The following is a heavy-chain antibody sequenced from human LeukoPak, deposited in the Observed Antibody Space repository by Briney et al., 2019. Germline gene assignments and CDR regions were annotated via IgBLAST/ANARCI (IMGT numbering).Heavy chain of an antibody. CDR3: AKGHLRGSWYFDY. CDR2: ISAGGGT. Sequence: GESLRLSCAASGITFSSFAMSWVRQAPGKGLEWVTAISAGGGTYYAYSVKGRFTISRDNSKNTLYLQMNSLSADDTAVYYCAKGHLRGSWYFDYWGQGTLVTVSS. CDR1: GITFSSFA. J-gene: IGHJ4*02. D-gene: IGHD3-3*02. V-gene: IGHV3-23*01.